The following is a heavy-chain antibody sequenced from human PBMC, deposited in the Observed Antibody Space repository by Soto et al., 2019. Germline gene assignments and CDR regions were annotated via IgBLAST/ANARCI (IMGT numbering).Heavy chain of an antibody. CDR2: IYYSGST. V-gene: IGHV4-59*08. Sequence: QVQLQESGPGLVKPSETLSLTCTVSGGSISSYYWSWIRQPPGKGLEWIGYIYYSGSTNYNPSLKSRVTISVDTSKNQFSLKLSSVTAADTAVYYCARHMVRSYQSSPRDYYYYMDVWRKGTTVTVSS. CDR3: ARHMVRSYQSSPRDYYYYMDV. J-gene: IGHJ6*03. CDR1: GGSISSYY. D-gene: IGHD2-2*01.